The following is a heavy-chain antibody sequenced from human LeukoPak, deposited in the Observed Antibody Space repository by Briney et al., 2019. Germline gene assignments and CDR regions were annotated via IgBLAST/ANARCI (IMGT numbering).Heavy chain of an antibody. Sequence: PGGSLRLSCAASGFTFSSYAMSWVRQAPGKGLEWVSAISGSGGSTYYADSVKGRFTISRDNSKDTLYLQMNSLRAEDTAVYYCAKPGIVATMPFDYWGQGTLVTVSS. CDR2: ISGSGGST. CDR1: GFTFSSYA. D-gene: IGHD5-12*01. V-gene: IGHV3-23*01. CDR3: AKPGIVATMPFDY. J-gene: IGHJ4*02.